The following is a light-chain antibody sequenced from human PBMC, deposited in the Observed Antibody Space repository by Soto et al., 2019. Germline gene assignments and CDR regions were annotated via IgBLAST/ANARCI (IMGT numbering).Light chain of an antibody. Sequence: DVQVTQSPSTLSASVGDRATITCRAGQTVTGWLAWYQQKPGKAPKLLISDGSILKRGVPSRFNGSGSGTEFTLTINSLQPDEFATYYCQHYNSYSWTFGPGTKVEIK. CDR3: QHYNSYSWT. CDR1: QTVTGW. J-gene: IGKJ1*01. V-gene: IGKV1-5*01. CDR2: DGS.